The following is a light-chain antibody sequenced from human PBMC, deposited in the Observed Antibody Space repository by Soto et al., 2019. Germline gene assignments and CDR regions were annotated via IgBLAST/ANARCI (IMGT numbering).Light chain of an antibody. CDR2: LTS. J-gene: IGKJ1*01. CDR3: MQALQTPPWP. V-gene: IGKV2-28*01. Sequence: IVMTQSTLSLPVTPAEPASISCRSSQSLLQSNGYTYFDWYLQKSGQSPQLLIYLTSIRASGVPDRFNGSGSGTDFTLKISKVEAEDVGVYYCMQALQTPPWPFGQVAKVDI. CDR1: QSLLQSNGYTY.